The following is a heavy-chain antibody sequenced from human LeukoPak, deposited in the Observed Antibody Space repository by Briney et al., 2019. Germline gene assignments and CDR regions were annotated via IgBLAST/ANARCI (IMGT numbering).Heavy chain of an antibody. CDR3: ANILTVTTGY. V-gene: IGHV3-21*01. Sequence: GGSLRLSCAASGFTFSSYSMNWVRQAPGKGLEWVSSISNSSSYIYYADSVKGRFTISRDNAKNSLYLQMNSLRAEDTAVYYCANILTVTTGYWGQGTLVTVSS. CDR1: GFTFSSYS. CDR2: ISNSSSYI. D-gene: IGHD4-17*01. J-gene: IGHJ4*02.